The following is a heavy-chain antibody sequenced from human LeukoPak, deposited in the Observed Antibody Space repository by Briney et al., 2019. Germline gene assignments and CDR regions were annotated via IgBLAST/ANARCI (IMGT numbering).Heavy chain of an antibody. CDR3: ARQVEELGQNWFDP. CDR1: GFTFSSYT. D-gene: IGHD1-26*01. CDR2: ISSSGSTI. V-gene: IGHV3-48*04. Sequence: PGGSLRLSCAASGFTFSSYTMNWVRQAPGKGLEWVSYISSSGSTIYYADSVKGRFTISRDNAKNSLYLQMNSLRAEDTAVYYCARQVEELGQNWFDPWGQGTLVTVSS. J-gene: IGHJ5*02.